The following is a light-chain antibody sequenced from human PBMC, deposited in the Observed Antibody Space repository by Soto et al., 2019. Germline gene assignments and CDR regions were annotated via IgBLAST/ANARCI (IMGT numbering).Light chain of an antibody. J-gene: IGKJ2*01. V-gene: IGKV1-5*03. CDR2: KAS. CDR1: QSISTW. CDR3: QHYKHYSQST. Sequence: DIQMTQSPSTLSASVGDRVTITCRASQSISTWLAWYQQKPGKAPKVLVHKASSLENGVPSRFSGTGSQTEFTLTISSLQPDDFATYYCQHYKHYSQSTFGQGTKLEIK.